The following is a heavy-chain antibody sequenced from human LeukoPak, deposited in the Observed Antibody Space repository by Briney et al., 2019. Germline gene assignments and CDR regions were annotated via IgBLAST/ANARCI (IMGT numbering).Heavy chain of an antibody. CDR1: GASIRTYY. D-gene: IGHD2-15*01. J-gene: IGHJ6*02. CDR2: IYSSGST. V-gene: IGHV4-4*07. CDR3: ARGGRGSGDYYYYYGMDV. Sequence: PSETLSLTCTVSGASIRTYYWNWIRQPAGKRLEWIGRIYSSGSTNYNPSLKSRVTMSVDTSKNQFSLQLSSVTAADTAVYYCARGGRGSGDYYYYYGMDVWGQGTTVTVSS.